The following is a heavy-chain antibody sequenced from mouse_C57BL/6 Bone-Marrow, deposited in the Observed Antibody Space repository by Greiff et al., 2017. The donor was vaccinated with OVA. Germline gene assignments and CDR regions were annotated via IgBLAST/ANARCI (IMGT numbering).Heavy chain of an antibody. Sequence: VKLQESGPELVKPGASVKISCKASGYAFSSSWMNWVKQRPGKGLEWIGRIYPGDGDTNYNGKFKGKATLTADKSSSTAYMQLSSLTSEDSAVYFCARSAYYSNYGYAMDYWGQGTSVTVSS. J-gene: IGHJ4*01. D-gene: IGHD2-5*01. CDR1: GYAFSSSW. CDR2: IYPGDGDT. V-gene: IGHV1-82*01. CDR3: ARSAYYSNYGYAMDY.